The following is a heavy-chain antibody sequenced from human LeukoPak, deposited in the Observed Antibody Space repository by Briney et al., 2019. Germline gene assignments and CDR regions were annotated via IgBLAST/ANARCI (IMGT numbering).Heavy chain of an antibody. CDR1: GCSISSYY. V-gene: IGHV4-59*01. CDR3: ARGEEHYYDYERRELGNSYYYYMDV. Sequence: PSETLSLTCTVSGCSISSYYWSWIRQPPGKGLEWIGYIYYSWSNIYNPSLKSRVTISVDTSKNQFSLKLSSVTAADTDVYYCARGEEHYYDYERRELGNSYYYYMDVWAKGPRSPSP. J-gene: IGHJ6*03. D-gene: IGHD3-22*01. CDR2: IYYSWSN.